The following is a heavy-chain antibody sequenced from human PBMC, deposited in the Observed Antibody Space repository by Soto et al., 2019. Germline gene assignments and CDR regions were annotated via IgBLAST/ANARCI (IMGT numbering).Heavy chain of an antibody. D-gene: IGHD6-13*01. CDR2: IYPGDSDT. CDR3: AAGYTTGLDAFDI. CDR1: GYSFTSYW. Sequence: PGESLKISCKGSGYSFTSYWIGWVRQMPGKGLEWMGIIYPGDSDTRYSPSFKGQITMSVDKSDSSAYLQWRSLKASDTAMYYCAAGYTTGLDAFDIWGQGTMVTVSS. V-gene: IGHV5-51*01. J-gene: IGHJ3*02.